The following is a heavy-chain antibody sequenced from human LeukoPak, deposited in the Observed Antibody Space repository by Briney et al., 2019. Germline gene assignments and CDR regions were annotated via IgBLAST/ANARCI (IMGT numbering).Heavy chain of an antibody. V-gene: IGHV3-66*02. CDR2: ISGGAGST. D-gene: IGHD3-22*01. CDR3: AKGPHYYDSSGPFDY. Sequence: GGSLRLSCAASGFTVSSNYMSWVRQAPGKGLECVSVISGGAGSTYYADSVKGRFTISRDNSKNTLYLQMNSLRAEDTAVYYCAKGPHYYDSSGPFDYWGQGTLVTVSS. J-gene: IGHJ4*02. CDR1: GFTVSSNY.